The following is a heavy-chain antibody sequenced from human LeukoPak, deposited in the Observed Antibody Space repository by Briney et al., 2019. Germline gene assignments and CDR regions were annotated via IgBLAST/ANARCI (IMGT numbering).Heavy chain of an antibody. Sequence: SETLSLTCAVYGGSLSGYYWSWIRQPPGKGLEWIGEINHSGSTNYNPSLKSRVTISVDTSKNQFSLKLSSVTAADTAVYYCAGLRFLEWFAFRYVGWFDPWGQGTLVTVSS. CDR2: INHSGST. CDR3: AGLRFLEWFAFRYVGWFDP. V-gene: IGHV4-34*01. CDR1: GGSLSGYY. J-gene: IGHJ5*02. D-gene: IGHD3-3*01.